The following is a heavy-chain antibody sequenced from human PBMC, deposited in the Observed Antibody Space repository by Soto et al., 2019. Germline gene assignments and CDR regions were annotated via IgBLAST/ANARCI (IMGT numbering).Heavy chain of an antibody. J-gene: IGHJ4*02. CDR3: ATTGPY. CDR1: GFTFSSYG. Sequence: QVQLVESGGGVVQPGRSLRLSCAASGFTFSSYGTHWVRQAPGKGLEWEAVVWFDGSNKFYADSVKGRFTISRDNSKNTVSLQINSLRDEDSAAYYCATTGPYWGQGTLVTVSS. CDR2: VWFDGSNK. V-gene: IGHV3-33*01.